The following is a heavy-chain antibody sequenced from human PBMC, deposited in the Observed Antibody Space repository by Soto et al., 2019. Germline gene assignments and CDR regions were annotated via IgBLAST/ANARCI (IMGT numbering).Heavy chain of an antibody. CDR2: ISYDGSNK. Sequence: QVQLVESGGGVVQPGRSLRLSCAASGFTFSSYGMHWVRQAPGKGLEWVAVISYDGSNKYYADSVKGRFTISRDNSKNTLYLQMNSLRAEDTAVYYCAKQGHHGYFDYWGQGTLVTVSS. CDR1: GFTFSSYG. V-gene: IGHV3-30*18. J-gene: IGHJ4*02. CDR3: AKQGHHGYFDY. D-gene: IGHD4-17*01.